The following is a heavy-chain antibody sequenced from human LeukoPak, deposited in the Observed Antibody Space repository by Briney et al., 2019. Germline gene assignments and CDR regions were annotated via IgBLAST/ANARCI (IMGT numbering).Heavy chain of an antibody. CDR1: GFTFSVSA. Sequence: GGSLRLSCAASGFTFSVSAMHWVRQASGKGLEWVGRIRTKTNNYATAYASSVKGRFTISRDDSKNTAYLQMNSLKTEDSAMYYCTRLNYGLDYWGQGTLVTVSS. CDR3: TRLNYGLDY. V-gene: IGHV3-73*01. J-gene: IGHJ4*02. D-gene: IGHD4-17*01. CDR2: IRTKTNNYAT.